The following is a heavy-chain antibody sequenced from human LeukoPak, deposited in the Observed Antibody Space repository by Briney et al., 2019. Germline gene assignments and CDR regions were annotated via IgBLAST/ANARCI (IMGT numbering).Heavy chain of an antibody. V-gene: IGHV3-48*04. D-gene: IGHD4-17*01. CDR2: SSSDSSTI. CDR1: GFTFSIYS. J-gene: IGHJ4*02. Sequence: GGSLRLSCAASGFTFSIYSVNWVRQAPGKGLEWVSYSSSDSSTIYYADSVKGRFTISRDNAKNSLYMQMNSLRAEDTAVYYCAKDRDDYGHFVFDYWGQGTLVTVSS. CDR3: AKDRDDYGHFVFDY.